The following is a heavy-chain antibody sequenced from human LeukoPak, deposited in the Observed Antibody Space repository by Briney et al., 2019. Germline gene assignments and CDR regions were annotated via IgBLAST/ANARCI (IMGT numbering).Heavy chain of an antibody. D-gene: IGHD6-13*01. Sequence: GGSLRLSCAASGFTFDDYAMHWVRQAPGKGLEWVSGISWNSSSIGYADSVKGRFTISRDNAKNSLYLQMNSLRAEDTALYYCAKSMGAGKWAAAGTLLYYFDYWGQGTLVTVSS. CDR2: ISWNSSSI. V-gene: IGHV3-9*01. CDR3: AKSMGAGKWAAAGTLLYYFDY. J-gene: IGHJ4*02. CDR1: GFTFDDYA.